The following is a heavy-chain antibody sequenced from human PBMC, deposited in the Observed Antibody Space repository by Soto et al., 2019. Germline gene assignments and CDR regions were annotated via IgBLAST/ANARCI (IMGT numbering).Heavy chain of an antibody. J-gene: IGHJ4*02. V-gene: IGHV4-31*03. CDR2: IYYSGST. CDR3: ARDHALYDILTGYHPAGFDY. CDR1: GGSISSGGYY. Sequence: SETLSLTCTVSGGSISSGGYYWSWIRQHPGKGLEWIGYIYYSGSTYYNPSLKSRVTISVDTSKNQFSLKLSSVTAADTAVYYCARDHALYDILTGYHPAGFDYWGQGTLVTVSS. D-gene: IGHD3-9*01.